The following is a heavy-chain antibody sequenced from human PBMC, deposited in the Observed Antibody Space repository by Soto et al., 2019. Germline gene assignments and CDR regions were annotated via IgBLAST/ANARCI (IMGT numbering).Heavy chain of an antibody. J-gene: IGHJ5*02. CDR1: GDSVSSNSAA. V-gene: IGHV6-1*01. CDR2: TYYRSKWYN. Sequence: QSQTLSLTCAISGDSVSSNSAAWNWIRQSPSRGLEWLGRTYYRSKWYNDYAVSVKSRITINPDTSKNQFSLQLNSVTPEDTAVYYCARDQGANWYNWFDPWGQGTLVTVSS. CDR3: ARDQGANWYNWFDP. D-gene: IGHD1-26*01.